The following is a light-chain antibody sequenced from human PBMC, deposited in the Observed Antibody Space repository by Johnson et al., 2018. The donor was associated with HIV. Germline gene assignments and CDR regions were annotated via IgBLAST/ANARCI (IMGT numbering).Light chain of an antibody. CDR1: SSNIGNNY. Sequence: QSVLTQPPSVSAAPGQKVTISCSGSSSNIGNNYVSWYQQLPGTAPKLLIYENNKRPSGIPDRFSGSKFGTSATLGITGLQTGDEADYYCGTWDSSLSAYVIGTGTKVTVL. CDR2: ENN. CDR3: GTWDSSLSAYV. J-gene: IGLJ1*01. V-gene: IGLV1-51*02.